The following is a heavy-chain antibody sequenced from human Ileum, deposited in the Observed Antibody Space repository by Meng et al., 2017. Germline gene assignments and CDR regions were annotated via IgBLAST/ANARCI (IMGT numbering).Heavy chain of an antibody. V-gene: IGHV1-69*06. J-gene: IGHJ4*02. Sequence: QVQMVQSGAELNKPGSSVKVSCKASRGTFSSYAISWVRQAPGQGLEWMGGIIPIFGTANYAQKFQGRVTLTGDISTFTAYMDLTSLTSDDTAIYYCARDEIDWGQGTLVTVSS. D-gene: IGHD2-21*01. CDR1: RGTFSSYA. CDR3: ARDEID. CDR2: IIPIFGTA.